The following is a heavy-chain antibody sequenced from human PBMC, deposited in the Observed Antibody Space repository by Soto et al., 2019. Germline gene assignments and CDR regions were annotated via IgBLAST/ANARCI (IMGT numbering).Heavy chain of an antibody. CDR1: GYTFTGYY. V-gene: IGHV1-2*02. CDR2: INPNSGGT. D-gene: IGHD3-22*01. CDR3: ARSRYYYDSSGYYYYYGMDV. J-gene: IGHJ6*02. Sequence: ASVKVSCKASGYTFTGYYMHWVRQAPGQGLEWMGWINPNSGGTNYAQKFQGRVTMTRDTSISTAYMELSRLRSDDTAVYYCARSRYYYDSSGYYYYYGMDVWGQGTTVTVSS.